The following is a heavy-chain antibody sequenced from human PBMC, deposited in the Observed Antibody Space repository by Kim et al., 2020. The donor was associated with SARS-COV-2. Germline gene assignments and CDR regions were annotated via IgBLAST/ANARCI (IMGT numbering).Heavy chain of an antibody. Sequence: GGSLRLSCAASGFTFSSYWMSWVRQAPGKGLEWVANIKQDGSEKYYVDSVKGRFTISRDNAKNSLYLQMNSLRAEDTAVYYCARGYDILTGYFRFGGYWGQGTLVTVSS. CDR2: IKQDGSEK. D-gene: IGHD3-9*01. CDR1: GFTFSSYW. CDR3: ARGYDILTGYFRFGGY. V-gene: IGHV3-7*01. J-gene: IGHJ4*02.